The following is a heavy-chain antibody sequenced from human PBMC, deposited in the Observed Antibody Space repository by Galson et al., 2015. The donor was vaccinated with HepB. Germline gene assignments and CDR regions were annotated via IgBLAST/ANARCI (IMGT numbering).Heavy chain of an antibody. CDR3: PTQTYYYGLDV. V-gene: IGHV3-15*01. CDR2: IISNTDGRTK. CDR1: GLTFSNVW. J-gene: IGHJ6*02. Sequence: SLRLSCEASGLTFSNVWMNWVRQAPGKGLEWVGRIISNTDGRTKDYAVPVKGRFTISRDDSKNTLYLQTNSLKTEDTAVYYCPTQTYYYGLDVWGQGTSVTVSS.